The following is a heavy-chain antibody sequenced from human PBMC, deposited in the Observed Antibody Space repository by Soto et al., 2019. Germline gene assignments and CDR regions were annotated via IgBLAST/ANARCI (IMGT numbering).Heavy chain of an antibody. J-gene: IGHJ4*02. CDR1: GYTFTSYG. CDR3: ARALPPVDY. V-gene: IGHV1-18*01. Sequence: QVQLVQSGAEVKKPGASVKVSCKASGYTFTSYGISWVRQAPGQGLEWMGWISAYNGNTNYARKLQGSVTMTTATSTGTANMELRRMGSDDTAVYSCARALPPVDYWGQGALVSVSS. CDR2: ISAYNGNT.